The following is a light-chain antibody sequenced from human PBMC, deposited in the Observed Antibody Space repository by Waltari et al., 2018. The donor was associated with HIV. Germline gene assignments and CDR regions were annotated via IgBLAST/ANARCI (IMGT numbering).Light chain of an antibody. Sequence: SLSASVGDRVTITCRASQNINNYLNWYQQKPGKAPNLLIYAASSLQSGVPSRFSGSGSGTDFTLTISSLQPEDFATYHCQQSYSTPQTFGQGTKVDIK. J-gene: IGKJ1*01. CDR3: QQSYSTPQT. CDR2: AAS. V-gene: IGKV1-39*01. CDR1: QNINNY.